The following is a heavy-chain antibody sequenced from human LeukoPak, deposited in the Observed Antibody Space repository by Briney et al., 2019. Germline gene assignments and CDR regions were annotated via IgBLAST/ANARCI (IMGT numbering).Heavy chain of an antibody. D-gene: IGHD3-10*01. CDR1: GVSITSSRYY. V-gene: IGHV4-39*01. Sequence: SETLSLTCTVSGVSITSSRYYWGWIRQPPGKGLEWIATIYYTGSTYYNPSLKSRATISVDTSKSHFSLKLSSVTAADTAVYYCARQDFGSGILPGYWGQGTLVTVSS. CDR3: ARQDFGSGILPGY. J-gene: IGHJ4*02. CDR2: IYYTGST.